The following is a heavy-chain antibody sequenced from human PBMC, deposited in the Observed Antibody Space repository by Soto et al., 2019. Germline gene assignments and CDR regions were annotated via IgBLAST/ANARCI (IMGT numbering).Heavy chain of an antibody. V-gene: IGHV3-23*01. J-gene: IGHJ5*02. D-gene: IGHD3-22*01. CDR1: GVTFSSYA. CDR2: ISGSGGST. CDR3: AKDGYYDSSSYEGGKFHP. Sequence: AGALRFSCADSGVTFSSYAMSWVRQAPGKGLEWGSAISGSGGSTYYADSVKGRLTISRDNSKNTLYLQMNSLRAEDTAVYYCAKDGYYDSSSYEGGKFHPWGQGTLVTVSS.